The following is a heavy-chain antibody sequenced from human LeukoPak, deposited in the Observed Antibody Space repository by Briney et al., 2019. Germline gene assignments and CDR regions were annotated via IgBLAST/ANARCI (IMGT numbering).Heavy chain of an antibody. CDR2: ISSGSSDI. J-gene: IGHJ3*01. CDR3: AKDQALNHGFDV. Sequence: GGSLRLSCAASGFTFSSDSMNWVRQAPGKGLEWVSSISSGSSDIYYGDSVKGRFYISRDNAKNSLYLKMNTLGAEDTAVYSCAKDQALNHGFDVWGQGTMVTVSS. D-gene: IGHD4/OR15-4a*01. V-gene: IGHV3-21*01. CDR1: GFTFSSDS.